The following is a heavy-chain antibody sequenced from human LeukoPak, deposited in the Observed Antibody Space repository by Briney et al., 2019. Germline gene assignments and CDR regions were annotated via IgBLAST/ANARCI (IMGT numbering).Heavy chain of an antibody. V-gene: IGHV1-18*03. CDR3: ALSGSYAPSDY. CDR1: GYTFTGYY. Sequence: ASVKVSCKASGYTFTGYYMHWVRQAPGQGLEWMGWISAYNGNTNYAQKLQGRVTMTTDTSTSTAYMELRSLRSDDMAVYYCALSGSYAPSDYWGQGTLVTVSS. D-gene: IGHD1-26*01. CDR2: ISAYNGNT. J-gene: IGHJ4*02.